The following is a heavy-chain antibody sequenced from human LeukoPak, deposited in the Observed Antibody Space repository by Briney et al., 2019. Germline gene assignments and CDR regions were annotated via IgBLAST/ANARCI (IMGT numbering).Heavy chain of an antibody. Sequence: ASVKVSCKASGYTFTSYDINWVRQATGQGLEWMGWMNPNSGNTGYAQKFQGRVTMTRNTSVSTAYMELSSLRSEDTAVYYCARTLVVINDAFDIWGQGTMVTVSS. CDR2: MNPNSGNT. V-gene: IGHV1-8*01. D-gene: IGHD3-22*01. CDR3: ARTLVVINDAFDI. J-gene: IGHJ3*02. CDR1: GYTFTSYD.